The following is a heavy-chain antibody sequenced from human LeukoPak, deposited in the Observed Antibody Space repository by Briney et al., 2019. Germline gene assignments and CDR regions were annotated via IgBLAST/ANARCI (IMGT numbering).Heavy chain of an antibody. CDR1: GGSISSSSYY. Sequence: SETLSLTCTVSGGSISSSSYYWGWIRQPPGKGLKWIGSIYYSGSTYHNPSLESRVTISVDTSKNHFSLKLSSVTAADTAVYYCARGGYCGGDCYENDAFDTWGQGTVVTVSS. D-gene: IGHD2-21*02. J-gene: IGHJ3*02. V-gene: IGHV4-39*02. CDR3: ARGGYCGGDCYENDAFDT. CDR2: IYYSGST.